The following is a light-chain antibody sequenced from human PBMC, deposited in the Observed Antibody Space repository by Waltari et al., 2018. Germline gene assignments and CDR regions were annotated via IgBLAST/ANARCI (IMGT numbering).Light chain of an antibody. V-gene: IGLV2-14*01. Sequence: QSALTQPDSVSGSPGQSITISCTGTSSDVGGRKYVSWYQQHPGKAPKVIIYDVSNRASGVPNRFSGSKSGNSASLTISGLQAEDEADYYCSSYTSSTTGIFGGGTRLTVL. CDR2: DVS. CDR1: SSDVGGRKY. J-gene: IGLJ2*01. CDR3: SSYTSSTTGI.